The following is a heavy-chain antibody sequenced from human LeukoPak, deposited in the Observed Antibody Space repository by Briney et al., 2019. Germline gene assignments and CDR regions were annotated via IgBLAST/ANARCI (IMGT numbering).Heavy chain of an antibody. D-gene: IGHD6-19*01. CDR1: GGSFSGYY. CDR2: IYHSGST. Sequence: SETLSLTCAVYGGSFSGYYWGWIRQPPGKGLEWIGSIYHSGSTYYNPSLKSRVTISVDTSKNQFSLKLSSVTAADTAVYYCARVPYLGSSGWLVNYYYYYMDVWGKGTTVTVSS. CDR3: ARVPYLGSSGWLVNYYYYYMDV. V-gene: IGHV4-38-2*01. J-gene: IGHJ6*03.